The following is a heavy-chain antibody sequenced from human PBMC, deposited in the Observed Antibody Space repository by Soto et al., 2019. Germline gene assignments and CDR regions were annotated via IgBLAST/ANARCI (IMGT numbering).Heavy chain of an antibody. J-gene: IGHJ4*02. CDR1: GFTFSSYA. CDR3: AKYGCSSTACQSDY. V-gene: IGHV3-23*01. Sequence: GGSLRLSCAASGFTFSSYAMTWVRQAPGKGLEWVSAISGSGVYTYYANSVRGRFTISRDNSKNTLYLQLNSLRAEDTAVYYCAKYGCSSTACQSDYWGQGTLVTVSS. CDR2: ISGSGVYT. D-gene: IGHD2-2*01.